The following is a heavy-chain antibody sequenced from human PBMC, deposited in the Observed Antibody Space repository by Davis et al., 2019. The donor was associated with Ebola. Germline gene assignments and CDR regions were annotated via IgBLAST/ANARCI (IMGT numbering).Heavy chain of an antibody. CDR3: ARSGARYCSGGSCYSKVAWFDP. V-gene: IGHV4-39*01. J-gene: IGHJ5*02. CDR1: GGSITSISYF. Sequence: SETLSLTCTVSGGSITSISYFWGWIRQPPGKGLEWIGSAHYSGSSYYNPSLKSRVTISVDTSKNQFSLKLSSVTAADTAVYYCARSGARYCSGGSCYSKVAWFDPWGQGTLVTVSS. CDR2: AHYSGSS. D-gene: IGHD2-15*01.